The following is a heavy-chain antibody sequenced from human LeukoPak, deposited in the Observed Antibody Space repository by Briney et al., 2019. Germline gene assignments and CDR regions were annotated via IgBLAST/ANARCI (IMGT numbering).Heavy chain of an antibody. D-gene: IGHD1-26*01. CDR2: IYHGGSA. CDR3: ARYFSGGQFKWFDP. J-gene: IGHJ5*02. CDR1: GDSISSGGYY. V-gene: IGHV4-30-2*01. Sequence: PSQTLSLTCAVSGDSISSGGYYWSWIRQPPGKGLEWIGYIYHGGSAYYSPSLKSRASISVDKSKNQFSLKLSSVTAADTAVYYCARYFSGGQFKWFDPWGQGTLVTVSS.